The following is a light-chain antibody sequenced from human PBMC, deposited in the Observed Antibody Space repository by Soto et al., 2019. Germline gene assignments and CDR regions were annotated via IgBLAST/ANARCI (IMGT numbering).Light chain of an antibody. J-gene: IGKJ1*01. CDR2: GAS. Sequence: EIVLRQSPGTLALSPGERATLSCRASQSVSSDLAWYQHKPGQAPRLLIYGASTRATGIPARFSGRGSGTEFTLTISSLQSEDFAVYYCQQYNNWPWTFGQGTKVEI. CDR1: QSVSSD. V-gene: IGKV3-15*01. CDR3: QQYNNWPWT.